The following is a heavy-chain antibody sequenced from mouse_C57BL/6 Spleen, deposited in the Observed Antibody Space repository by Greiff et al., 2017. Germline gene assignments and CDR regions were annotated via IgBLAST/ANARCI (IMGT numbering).Heavy chain of an antibody. D-gene: IGHD4-1*01. J-gene: IGHJ2*01. CDR2: IDPETGGT. CDR1: GYTFTDYE. Sequence: QVQLQQSGAELVRPGASVTLSCKASGYTFTDYEMHWVKQTPVHGLEWIGAIDPETGGTAYNQKFKGKAILTADKSSSTAYMELRSLTSEDSAVYYCTRYGTRYFDYWGQGTTLTVSS. CDR3: TRYGTRYFDY. V-gene: IGHV1-15*01.